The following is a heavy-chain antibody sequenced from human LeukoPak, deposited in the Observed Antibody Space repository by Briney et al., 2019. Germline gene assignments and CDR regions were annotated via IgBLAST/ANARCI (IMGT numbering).Heavy chain of an antibody. CDR3: ASATYSKKGGDKWFDP. D-gene: IGHD4-11*01. J-gene: IGHJ5*02. Sequence: ASVKVSCKASGGTFSSYAISWVRQAPGQGLEWMGRIIPILGIANYAQKFQGRVTITADKSTSTAYMELSSLRSEDTAVYYCASATYSKKGGDKWFDPWGQGTLVTVSS. CDR1: GGTFSSYA. CDR2: IIPILGIA. V-gene: IGHV1-69*04.